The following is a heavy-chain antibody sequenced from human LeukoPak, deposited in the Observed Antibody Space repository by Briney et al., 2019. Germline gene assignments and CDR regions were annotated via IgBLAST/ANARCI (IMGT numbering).Heavy chain of an antibody. J-gene: IGHJ4*02. CDR1: GFTLSSYW. D-gene: IGHD3-10*01. CDR2: INSDGSTT. Sequence: GGSLRLSCAASGFTLSSYWMNWLRQGPGEGLVWVSRINSDGSTTSYADSVKGRFTTSRDNAKNTLYLQMNSLRAEDTAVYYCTRGPYSGSATYYNDYWGQGTLVTVSS. CDR3: TRGPYSGSATYYNDY. V-gene: IGHV3-74*01.